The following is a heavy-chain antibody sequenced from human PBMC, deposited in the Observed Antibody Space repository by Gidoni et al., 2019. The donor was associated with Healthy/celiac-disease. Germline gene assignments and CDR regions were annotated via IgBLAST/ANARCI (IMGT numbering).Heavy chain of an antibody. Sequence: EVQLVESGGGLVQPGGSLRLSCAASGFTFSSYDMHWVRQATGKGLEWVSAIGTAGDTDYPGSVKGRFTISRENAKNSLYLKMNSLRAGDTAVYYCARLGVAAAWAAFDIWGQGTMVTVSS. V-gene: IGHV3-13*01. CDR3: ARLGVAAAWAAFDI. D-gene: IGHD6-13*01. CDR1: GFTFSSYD. CDR2: IGTAGDT. J-gene: IGHJ3*02.